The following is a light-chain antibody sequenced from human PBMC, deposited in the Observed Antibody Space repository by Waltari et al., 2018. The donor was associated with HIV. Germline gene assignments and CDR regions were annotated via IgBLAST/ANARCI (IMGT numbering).Light chain of an antibody. J-gene: IGLJ2*01. Sequence: QSVLTQPPSAPGTPGQRVTIPCSGGASNIGSNSVTWYQQVPGTAPKLLIYSNHQRPSGVPERYSGSKSGTSASLAIYGLQSEDEADYYCASWDDSLNVMLFGGGTKLTV. CDR2: SNH. CDR1: ASNIGSNS. V-gene: IGLV1-44*01. CDR3: ASWDDSLNVML.